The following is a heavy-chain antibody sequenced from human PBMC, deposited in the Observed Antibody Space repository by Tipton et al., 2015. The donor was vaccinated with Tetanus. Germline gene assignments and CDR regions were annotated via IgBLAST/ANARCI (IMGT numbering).Heavy chain of an antibody. CDR3: ARATSTGPAYNWFDP. V-gene: IGHV4-30-2*01. D-gene: IGHD2-8*02. Sequence: TLSLTCAVSGGSVSNGGYSWSWIRQPPGKGLECIGYISHSGRTYYNPSLNSRVTISLDRSKNQFSLKLTSVTAADTAVYYCARATSTGPAYNWFDPWGQGTLVTVSS. CDR2: ISHSGRT. J-gene: IGHJ5*02. CDR1: GGSVSNGGYS.